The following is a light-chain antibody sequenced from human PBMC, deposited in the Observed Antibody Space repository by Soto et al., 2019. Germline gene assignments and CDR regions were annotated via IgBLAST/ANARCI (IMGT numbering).Light chain of an antibody. CDR1: QSISSW. V-gene: IGKV1-5*01. Sequence: DIQMTLSPSTLSASVGDRITITCRASQSISSWVAWYQQKPGKPPKLLIYDASSLESGVPSRFSGSGSGTEFTLTISSLQPGDFGNYYCQQYNSYSPWTFGQGSKVDI. CDR3: QQYNSYSPWT. J-gene: IGKJ1*01. CDR2: DAS.